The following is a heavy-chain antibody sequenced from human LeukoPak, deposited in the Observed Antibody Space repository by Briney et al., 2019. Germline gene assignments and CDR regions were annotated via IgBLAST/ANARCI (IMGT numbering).Heavy chain of an antibody. Sequence: ASVKVSCKVSGYTFTSYYMHWVRQAPGQGLEWMGIINPSGGSTSYAQKFQGRVTMTRDMSTSTVYMELSSLRSEDTAVYYCARGVAVAGTLRYFDYWGQGTLVTVSS. D-gene: IGHD6-19*01. CDR1: GYTFTSYY. J-gene: IGHJ4*02. V-gene: IGHV1-46*01. CDR2: INPSGGST. CDR3: ARGVAVAGTLRYFDY.